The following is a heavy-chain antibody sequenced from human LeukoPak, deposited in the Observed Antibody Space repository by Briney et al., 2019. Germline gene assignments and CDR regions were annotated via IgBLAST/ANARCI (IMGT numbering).Heavy chain of an antibody. D-gene: IGHD2-15*01. CDR1: GFTFSSYA. CDR3: ANLLGYCSGGSCYSSVY. J-gene: IGHJ4*02. V-gene: IGHV3-23*01. Sequence: TGGSLRLSCAASGFTFSSYAMSWVRQAQGEGLEWVSGISGSGGSTYYAGSVKGRFTISRDNSKNTLYLQMNSLRAEDTAVYYCANLLGYCSGGSCYSSVYWGQGTLVTVSS. CDR2: ISGSGGST.